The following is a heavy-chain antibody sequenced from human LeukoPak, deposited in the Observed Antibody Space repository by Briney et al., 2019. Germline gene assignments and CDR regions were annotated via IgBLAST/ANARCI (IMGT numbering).Heavy chain of an antibody. Sequence: GASVKVSCRPSGYTFNSYEINWVRQATGQGPEWMGWMNPNSGSAGYAQKFQGRVTMTRDTSKSTAYMELSSLRSDDTAVYYCARGYWGTAAGEDFLDMWGQGTKVTVSS. CDR2: MNPNSGSA. CDR3: ARGYWGTAAGEDFLDM. V-gene: IGHV1-8*01. D-gene: IGHD6-13*01. J-gene: IGHJ3*02. CDR1: GYTFNSYE.